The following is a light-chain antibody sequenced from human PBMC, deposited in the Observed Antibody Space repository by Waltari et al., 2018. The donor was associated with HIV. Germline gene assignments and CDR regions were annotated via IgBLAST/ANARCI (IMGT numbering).Light chain of an antibody. CDR3: NSRDSSGNHYV. CDR1: SLRSYY. J-gene: IGLJ1*01. CDR2: GKN. Sequence: SSELTQDPAVSVALGQTVRITCQGDSLRSYYASWYQQKPGQAPVLVIYGKNNRPSVIPDRFSGSSSGNTASLIITGAQAEDDADYYCNSRDSSGNHYVFGTGTKVTVL. V-gene: IGLV3-19*01.